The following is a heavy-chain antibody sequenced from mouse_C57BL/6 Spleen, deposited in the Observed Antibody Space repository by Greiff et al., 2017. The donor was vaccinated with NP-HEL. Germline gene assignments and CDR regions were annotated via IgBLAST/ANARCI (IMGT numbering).Heavy chain of an antibody. V-gene: IGHV1-61*01. Sequence: VQLQQPGAELVRPGSSVKLSCKASGYTFTSYWMDWVKQRPGQGLEWIGNIYPSDSETHYNQKFKDKATLTVDKSSSTAYMQLSSLTSEDSAVYYCARSYGNYYFDYWGQGTTLTVSS. CDR1: GYTFTSYW. CDR3: ARSYGNYYFDY. CDR2: IYPSDSET. D-gene: IGHD2-1*01. J-gene: IGHJ2*01.